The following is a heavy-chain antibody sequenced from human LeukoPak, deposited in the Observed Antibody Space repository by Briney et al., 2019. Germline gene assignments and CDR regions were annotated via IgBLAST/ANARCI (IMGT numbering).Heavy chain of an antibody. J-gene: IGHJ5*02. CDR1: GGSFSGYY. D-gene: IGHD3-22*01. V-gene: IGHV4-34*01. CDR2: ITRTGRI. Sequence: PSETLSLTCAVYGGSFSGYYWSWIRQPPEKGLDWIGEITRTGRINYNPALKGRVTMSLDTSKNQFSLELSSMTAADTAVYYCARAINYYDSSGPWGQGTLVTVSS. CDR3: ARAINYYDSSGP.